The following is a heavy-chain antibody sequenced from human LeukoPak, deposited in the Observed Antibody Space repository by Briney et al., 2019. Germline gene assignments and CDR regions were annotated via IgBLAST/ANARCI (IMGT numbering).Heavy chain of an antibody. CDR3: ARDRKYSCNGGSCYFDY. Sequence: PGGSLRLSCAASGFTFSSYEMNWVRQAPGKGLEWVSYMSSSGSTIYYADSVKGRFTISRDNAKNSLYLQMNSLRAEDTAVYYCARDRKYSCNGGSCYFDYWGQGTLVTVSS. V-gene: IGHV3-48*03. D-gene: IGHD2-15*01. J-gene: IGHJ4*02. CDR1: GFTFSSYE. CDR2: MSSSGSTI.